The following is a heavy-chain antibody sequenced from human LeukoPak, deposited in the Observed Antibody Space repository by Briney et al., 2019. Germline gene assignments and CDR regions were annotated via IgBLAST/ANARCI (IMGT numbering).Heavy chain of an antibody. V-gene: IGHV4-34*01. CDR1: GGSFSGDY. J-gene: IGHJ5*01. D-gene: IGHD3-10*01. CDR2: SNHSGNT. CDR3: ARQPKSCAPGIFITGKACWFDS. Sequence: SETLSLTCAVYGGSFSGDYWSWIRQPPGKGLEWIGESNHSGNTNYNPSLKSRVTISVDTSKNQFSLKLSSVTAADTAVYYCARQPKSCAPGIFITGKACWFDSWGQGTLVTVSP.